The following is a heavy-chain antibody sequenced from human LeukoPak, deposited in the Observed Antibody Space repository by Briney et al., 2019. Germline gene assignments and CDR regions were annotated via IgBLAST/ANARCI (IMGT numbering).Heavy chain of an antibody. CDR2: INPNSGGT. J-gene: IGHJ4*02. CDR3: ARSPDILTGENFDY. Sequence: ASVKVSCKASGYTFTGYYMHRVRQAPGQGLEWMGWINPNSGGTNYAQKFQDRVTMTRDTSISTDYMELSRLRSDDTAVYYCARSPDILTGENFDYWGQGTLVTVSS. CDR1: GYTFTGYY. V-gene: IGHV1-2*02. D-gene: IGHD3-9*01.